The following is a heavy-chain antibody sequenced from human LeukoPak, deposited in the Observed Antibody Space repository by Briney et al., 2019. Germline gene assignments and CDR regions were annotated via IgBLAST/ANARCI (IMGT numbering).Heavy chain of an antibody. CDR2: IKPDGSAT. CDR1: GFTLRSEW. J-gene: IGHJ4*02. D-gene: IGHD2-8*01. Sequence: PGGSLRLSCAASGFTLRSEWMSWLRQTPEKGLEWVANIKPDGSATAYVDSVKGRFTISRDNAKNSLFLQMNSLRAEDTAVYYCARISVSGIVLMVYADYWGQGTLVTVSS. V-gene: IGHV3-7*01. CDR3: ARISVSGIVLMVYADY.